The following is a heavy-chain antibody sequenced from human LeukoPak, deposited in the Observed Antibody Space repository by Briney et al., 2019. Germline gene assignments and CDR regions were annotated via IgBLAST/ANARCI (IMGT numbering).Heavy chain of an antibody. V-gene: IGHV3-33*01. CDR1: GFTFSSYG. CDR3: ARGKRQWLVDY. CDR2: IWYDGSNK. J-gene: IGHJ4*02. Sequence: GGSLRLSCAASGFTFSSYGMHWVRQAPGKGLEWVAVIWYDGSNKYYADSAKGRFTISRDNSKNTLYLQMNSLRAEDTAVYYCARGKRQWLVDYWGQGTLVTVSS. D-gene: IGHD6-19*01.